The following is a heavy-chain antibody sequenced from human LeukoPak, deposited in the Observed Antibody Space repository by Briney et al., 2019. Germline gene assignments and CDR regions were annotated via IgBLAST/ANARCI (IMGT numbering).Heavy chain of an antibody. V-gene: IGHV3-15*01. CDR1: GFTFTNAW. D-gene: IGHD4-11*01. J-gene: IGHJ6*03. CDR2: IKSKIDGGTT. CDR3: TTDHQTTVSPYYYYYYMDV. Sequence: GGSLRLSCADSGFTFTNAWMSWVRQAPGKGLEWVGRIKSKIDGGTTDYAAPVKGRFTISRDDSKNTLYLQMNSLKTEDTAVYYCTTDHQTTVSPYYYYYYMDVWGKGTTVTVSS.